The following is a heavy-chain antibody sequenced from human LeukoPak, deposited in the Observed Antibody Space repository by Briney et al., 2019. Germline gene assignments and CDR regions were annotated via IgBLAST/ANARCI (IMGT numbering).Heavy chain of an antibody. V-gene: IGHV4-59*08. CDR1: GVSISGYW. J-gene: IGHJ4*02. Sequence: PSETLSLTCTVSGVSISGYWWSWIRQPPGKGLEWIGSIYNGGSNYNASLKSRVTISADTAKNQFSLKLISVTAADTAVYYCAERGYWGQGTLVTVSS. D-gene: IGHD1-1*01. CDR3: AERGY. CDR2: IYNGGS.